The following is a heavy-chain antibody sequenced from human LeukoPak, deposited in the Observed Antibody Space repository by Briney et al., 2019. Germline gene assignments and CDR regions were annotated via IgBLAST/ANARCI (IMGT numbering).Heavy chain of an antibody. CDR1: GGPISSYY. V-gene: IGHV4-59*08. J-gene: IGHJ4*02. CDR2: IYYSGST. CDR3: ASLGYCSGGSCYDYFDY. D-gene: IGHD2-15*01. Sequence: PSETLSLTCTVSGGPISSYYWSWIRQPPGKGLEGIGYIYYSGSTNYNPSLKSRVTISVDTSKNQFSQKLSSVTAADTAVYYCASLGYCSGGSCYDYFDYWGQGTLVTVSS.